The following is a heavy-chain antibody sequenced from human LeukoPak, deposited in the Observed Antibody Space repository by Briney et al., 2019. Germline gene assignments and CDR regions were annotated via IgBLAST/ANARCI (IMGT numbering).Heavy chain of an antibody. Sequence: ASVKVACKASGYIYSDYGFAWVRQAPGQGLEGMGWISTYNGNTKYAQMLQGRVTMATDTSTSTAFLELRSLRSDDTAVYYCAREDTSGYFDYWGQGTLVTVSS. J-gene: IGHJ4*02. D-gene: IGHD3-22*01. V-gene: IGHV1-18*01. CDR2: ISTYNGNT. CDR3: AREDTSGYFDY. CDR1: GYIYSDYG.